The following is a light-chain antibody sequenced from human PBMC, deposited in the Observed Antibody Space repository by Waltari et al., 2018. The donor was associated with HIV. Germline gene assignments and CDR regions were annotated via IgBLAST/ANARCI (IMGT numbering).Light chain of an antibody. CDR1: SSNLANNY. V-gene: IGLV1-51*01. Sequence: QSMLTQPPSVSAAPGQKVTISCSGSSSNLANNYVSWYQHLPGAAPKLVIYDNDTRPSGIPARFSGSKSGASATLVITGLQSEDEGDYYCGAWDSSLNAGVFGGGTKLTVL. CDR2: DND. CDR3: GAWDSSLNAGV. J-gene: IGLJ3*02.